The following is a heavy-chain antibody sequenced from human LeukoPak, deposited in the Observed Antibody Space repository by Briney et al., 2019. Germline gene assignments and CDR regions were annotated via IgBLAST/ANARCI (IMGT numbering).Heavy chain of an antibody. Sequence: GGSLRLSCAASGFTFSSYAMHWVRQAPGKGLEWVAVISYDGSNKYYADSVKGRFTISRDNSKNTLYLQMNSLRAEDTAVYYCVRDRKTEGYSYGIDYWGQGTLVTVSS. CDR3: VRDRKTEGYSYGIDY. CDR2: ISYDGSNK. D-gene: IGHD5-18*01. CDR1: GFTFSSYA. V-gene: IGHV3-30-3*01. J-gene: IGHJ4*02.